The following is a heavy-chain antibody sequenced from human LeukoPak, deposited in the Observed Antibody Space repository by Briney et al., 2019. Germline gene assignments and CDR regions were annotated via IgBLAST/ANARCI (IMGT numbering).Heavy chain of an antibody. J-gene: IGHJ3*02. Sequence: GASVKVSCKASGYTFTSYDINWVRQATGQGLEWMGGIIPIFGTANYAQKFQGRVTITADESTSTAYMELSSLRSEDTAVYYCATLSQVPAALWGTGAFDIWGQGTMVTVSS. CDR3: ATLSQVPAALWGTGAFDI. V-gene: IGHV1-69*13. CDR1: GYTFTSYD. D-gene: IGHD2-2*01. CDR2: IIPIFGTA.